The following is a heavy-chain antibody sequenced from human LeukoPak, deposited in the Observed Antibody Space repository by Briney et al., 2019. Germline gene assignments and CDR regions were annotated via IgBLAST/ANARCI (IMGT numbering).Heavy chain of an antibody. CDR2: IFPADSEI. V-gene: IGHV5-51*01. CDR1: EYSFPNYC. D-gene: IGHD3-10*01. CDR3: ARLKEVRGKVTAYYYYYYYMDV. Sequence: GESLKISCKHSEYSFPNYCIGWVRQMPGKGLEWMGVIFPADSEIRYSPSFQGQVTISSDKSINTAYMQWSSLKASDTAMYYCARLKEVRGKVTAYYYYYYYMDVWGKGTTVTISS. J-gene: IGHJ6*03.